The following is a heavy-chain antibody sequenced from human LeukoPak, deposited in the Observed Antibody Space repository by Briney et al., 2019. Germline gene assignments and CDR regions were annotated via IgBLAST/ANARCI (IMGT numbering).Heavy chain of an antibody. V-gene: IGHV4-30-2*01. Sequence: SETLFLTCAVSGGSISSGGYSWSWIRQPPGKGLEWIGYIYHSGSTYYNPSLKSRVTISLDTSKNQFSLKLSSVTAADTAVYYCAGHHPRNTVDFWGQGTLVTVSS. D-gene: IGHD2-8*02. J-gene: IGHJ4*02. CDR1: GGSISSGGYS. CDR2: IYHSGST. CDR3: AGHHPRNTVDF.